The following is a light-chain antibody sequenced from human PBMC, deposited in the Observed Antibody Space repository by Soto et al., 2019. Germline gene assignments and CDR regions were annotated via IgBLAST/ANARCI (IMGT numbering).Light chain of an antibody. V-gene: IGKV1-6*01. CDR1: QGIRND. J-gene: IGKJ2*01. Sequence: AIQMTQSPSSLSASVGDRVTITCRASQGIRNDLAWYQQIPGKAPKLLIYTASSLQSGVPSRFSGSGSGTDFTLTISSLQPADFATYYCLQDYDYPYTFGQGTKLEIK. CDR2: TAS. CDR3: LQDYDYPYT.